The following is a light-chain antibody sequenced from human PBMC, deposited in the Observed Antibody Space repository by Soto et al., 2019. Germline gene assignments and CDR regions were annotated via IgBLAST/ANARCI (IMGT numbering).Light chain of an antibody. CDR1: SSDVGGYNF. CDR3: FSYAGSSTYV. Sequence: QSVLTQPASVFGSPGQSITISFTGTSSDVGGYNFVSWYQQHPGKAPKLMIYEGSKRPSGVSNRFSGSKSGNTASLTISGLQAADEADYFCFSYAGSSTYVFGTGTKVTVL. J-gene: IGLJ1*01. V-gene: IGLV2-23*01. CDR2: EGS.